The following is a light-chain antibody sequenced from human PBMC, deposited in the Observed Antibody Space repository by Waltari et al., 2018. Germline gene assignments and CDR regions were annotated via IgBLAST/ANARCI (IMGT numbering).Light chain of an antibody. CDR1: SSNIGNNY. Sequence: QSVLTQPPSVSAAPGQRVTISCSGGSSNIGNNYVSWYRQFPGTAPKLLIYENTERPSGIAGRFSGSKSGTSATLDITGRQAGDEADYYCGTWDSSLSGAVFGGGTHLTVL. V-gene: IGLV1-51*02. CDR3: GTWDSSLSGAV. J-gene: IGLJ7*01. CDR2: ENT.